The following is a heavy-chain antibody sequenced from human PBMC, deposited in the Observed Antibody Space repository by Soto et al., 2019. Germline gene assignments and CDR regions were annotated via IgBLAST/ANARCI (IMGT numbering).Heavy chain of an antibody. CDR2: ISGSGGST. Sequence: GVSLRLSCASSGFTFSSYAISWVRQAPVKGLEWVSAISGSGGSTYYADSVKGRFTISRDNSKNTLYLQMNSLRAEDTAVYYCANPGRDCSGGSCYLRFDPWGQGTLVTVSS. CDR3: ANPGRDCSGGSCYLRFDP. J-gene: IGHJ5*02. V-gene: IGHV3-23*01. D-gene: IGHD2-15*01. CDR1: GFTFSSYA.